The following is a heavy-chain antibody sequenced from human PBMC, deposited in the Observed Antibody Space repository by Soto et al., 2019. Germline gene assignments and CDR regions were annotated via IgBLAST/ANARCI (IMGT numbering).Heavy chain of an antibody. Sequence: GGSLRLSCAASGFTFSSYSMNWVRQAPGKGLEWVSYISSSSSTIYYADSVKGRFTISRDNAKNSLYLQMNSLRAEDTAVYYCARESSGGGLHNDAFDIWGQGAMVTVSS. V-gene: IGHV3-48*01. CDR3: ARESSGGGLHNDAFDI. CDR1: GFTFSSYS. CDR2: ISSSSSTI. D-gene: IGHD6-25*01. J-gene: IGHJ3*02.